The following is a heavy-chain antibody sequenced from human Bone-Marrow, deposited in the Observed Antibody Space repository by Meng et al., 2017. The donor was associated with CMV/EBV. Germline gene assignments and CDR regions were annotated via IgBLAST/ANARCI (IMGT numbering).Heavy chain of an antibody. CDR2: IYWNDDK. CDR1: GFSLSTSGVG. J-gene: IGHJ4*02. V-gene: IGHV2-5*01. CDR3: AHSLGYSSSWSTYPFDY. D-gene: IGHD6-13*01. Sequence: SSPTLVKPTQTLTLTCTFSGFSLSTSGVGVGWIRQPPGKALEWLALIYWNDDKRYSPSLKSRLTITKDTSKNQVVLTMTNMDPVDTATYYCAHSLGYSSSWSTYPFDYWGQGTLVTVSS.